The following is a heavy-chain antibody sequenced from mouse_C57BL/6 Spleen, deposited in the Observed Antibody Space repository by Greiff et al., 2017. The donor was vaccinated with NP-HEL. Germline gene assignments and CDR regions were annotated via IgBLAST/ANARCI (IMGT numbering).Heavy chain of an antibody. D-gene: IGHD2-3*01. CDR3: ARHGGYYAPFDY. CDR2: ISNLAYSI. Sequence: EVKLQESGGGLVQPGGSLKLSCAASGFTFSDYGMAWVRQGPRKGLEWVAFISNLAYSIDYADTVTGRFTIARENAKNTLYLEMSGLSAEDAAMYYCARHGGYYAPFDYWGQGTTLTVSS. V-gene: IGHV5-15*01. CDR1: GFTFSDYG. J-gene: IGHJ2*01.